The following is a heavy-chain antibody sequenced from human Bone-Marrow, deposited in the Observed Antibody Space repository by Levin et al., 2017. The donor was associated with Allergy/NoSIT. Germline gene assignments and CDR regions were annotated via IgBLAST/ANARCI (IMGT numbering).Heavy chain of an antibody. CDR1: GFTFTSSA. J-gene: IGHJ4*02. V-gene: IGHV1-58*01. D-gene: IGHD6-19*01. CDR3: AAGIGTISSGWFSY. CDR2: IVVGSGNT. Sequence: GGSLRLSCKASGFTFTSSAVQWVRQARGQRLEWIGWIVVGSGNTNYAQKFQERVTITRDMSTSTAYMELSSLRSEDTAVYYCAAGIGTISSGWFSYWGQGTLVTVSS.